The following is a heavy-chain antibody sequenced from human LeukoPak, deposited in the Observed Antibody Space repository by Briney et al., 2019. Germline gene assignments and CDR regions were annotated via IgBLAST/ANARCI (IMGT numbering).Heavy chain of an antibody. D-gene: IGHD2-15*01. CDR2: ISAYNGNT. CDR3: ARGIWGGYCSGGSCYSDY. V-gene: IGHV1-18*01. CDR1: GYTFTSYG. J-gene: IGHJ4*02. Sequence: ASVKVSCKASGYTFTSYGISWVRQAPGQGLEWMGWISAYNGNTNYARKLQGRVTMTTDTSTSTAYMELRSLRSDDTAVYYCARGIWGGYCSGGSCYSDYWGQGTLVTVSS.